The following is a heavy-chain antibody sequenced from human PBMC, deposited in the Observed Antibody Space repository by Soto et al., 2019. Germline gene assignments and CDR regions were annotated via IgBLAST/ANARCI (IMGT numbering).Heavy chain of an antibody. V-gene: IGHV1-18*01. D-gene: IGHD3-3*01. CDR3: ARAYYDFWSGYGYNWFDP. CDR1: GYTFTSYG. CDR2: ISAYNGNT. J-gene: IGHJ5*02. Sequence: QVQLVQSGAEVKKPGASVKVSCKASGYTFTSYGISWVRQAPGQGLEWMGWISAYNGNTNYAQKLQGRVTMTTDPSTSTAYMELRSLRSDDTAVYYCARAYYDFWSGYGYNWFDPWGQGTLVTVSS.